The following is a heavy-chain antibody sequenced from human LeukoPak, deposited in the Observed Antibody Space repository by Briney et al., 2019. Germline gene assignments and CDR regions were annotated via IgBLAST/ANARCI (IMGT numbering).Heavy chain of an antibody. CDR1: RFTFSSYS. V-gene: IGHV3-21*01. CDR2: ISSSSSYI. Sequence: GGSLRLSCAASRFTFSSYSMNWVRQAPGKGLEWVSSISSSSSYIYYADSVKGRFTISRDNAKNSLYLQMNSLRAEDTAVYYCARGVVPTPYYFDYWGQGTLVTVSS. J-gene: IGHJ4*02. CDR3: ARGVVPTPYYFDY. D-gene: IGHD2-2*01.